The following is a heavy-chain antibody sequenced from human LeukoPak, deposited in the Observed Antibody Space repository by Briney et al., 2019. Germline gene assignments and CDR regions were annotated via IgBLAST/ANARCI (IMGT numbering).Heavy chain of an antibody. Sequence: GGFLRLSCAASGFTFSSSGIHWVRQAPGKGLEWVAVIGYDGNNKYYADSVQGRFTISRDNSKNTPYLQMNSLRAEDTAVYYCARGLGSTTYYGMDVWGQGTTVTVSS. D-gene: IGHD2-2*01. CDR2: IGYDGNNK. CDR3: ARGLGSTTYYGMDV. CDR1: GFTFSSSG. V-gene: IGHV3-33*01. J-gene: IGHJ6*02.